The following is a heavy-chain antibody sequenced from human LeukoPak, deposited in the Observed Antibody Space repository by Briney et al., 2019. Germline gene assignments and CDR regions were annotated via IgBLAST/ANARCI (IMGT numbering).Heavy chain of an antibody. D-gene: IGHD1-26*01. Sequence: SETLCLICTVSGGSINSYYWSWIRQPPGKGLEWIGYIYYSGSTNYNPSLKSRVTISVDTSKNQFSLKLSSVTAADTAVYYCASTPLVGVDAFDIWGQGTMVTVSS. CDR2: IYYSGST. V-gene: IGHV4-59*08. CDR1: GGSINSYY. J-gene: IGHJ3*02. CDR3: ASTPLVGVDAFDI.